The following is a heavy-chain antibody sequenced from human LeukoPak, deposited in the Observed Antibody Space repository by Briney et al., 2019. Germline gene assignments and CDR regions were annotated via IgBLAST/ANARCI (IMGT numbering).Heavy chain of an antibody. CDR1: GGSISSYY. J-gene: IGHJ6*02. D-gene: IGHD2-2*01. CDR3: ARAHCSSTSCYSPYYYYYGMDV. Sequence: SETLSLTCTVSGGSISSYYWSWIRQPPGKGLEWIGYIYYSGSTNYNPSLKSRVTISVDTSKNQFSLKLSSVTAADTAVYYCARAHCSSTSCYSPYYYYYGMDVWGQGTTVTVSS. V-gene: IGHV4-59*01. CDR2: IYYSGST.